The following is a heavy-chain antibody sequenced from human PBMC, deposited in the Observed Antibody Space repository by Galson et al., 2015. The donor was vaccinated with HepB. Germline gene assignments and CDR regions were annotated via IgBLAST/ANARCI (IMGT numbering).Heavy chain of an antibody. V-gene: IGHV3-11*01. CDR3: ARETPLGARYFDL. CDR1: GFTFSDYY. CDR2: ISGTDNAI. J-gene: IGHJ2*01. Sequence: SLRLSCAASGFTFSDYYVTWIRQAPGKGLEWVSYISGTDNAIYYADSVKGRFTISRDNAKNSLYLQMNSLRAEDTAIYYCARETPLGARYFDLWGRGALVTVSS. D-gene: IGHD1-26*01.